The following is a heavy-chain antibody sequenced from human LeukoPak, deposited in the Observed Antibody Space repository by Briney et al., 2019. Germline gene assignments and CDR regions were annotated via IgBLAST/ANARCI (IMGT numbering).Heavy chain of an antibody. D-gene: IGHD3-16*01. V-gene: IGHV1-2*06. CDR2: INPNSGGT. CDR1: GYTFTGYY. J-gene: IGHJ3*02. CDR3: ARGRGEVRAFDI. Sequence: ASVKVSCKASGYTFTGYYMHWVRQAPGQGLEWMGRINPNSGGTNYAQKFQGSVTMTRDTSISTAYMELSRLRSDDTAVYYCARGRGEVRAFDIWGQGTMVTVSS.